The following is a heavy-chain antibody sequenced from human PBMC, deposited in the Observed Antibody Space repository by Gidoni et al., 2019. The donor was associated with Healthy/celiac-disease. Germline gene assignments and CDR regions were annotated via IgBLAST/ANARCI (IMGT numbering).Heavy chain of an antibody. CDR3: ARDLSSSWSKDWFDP. CDR1: GYSISSGYY. D-gene: IGHD6-13*01. CDR2: IYHSGST. Sequence: QVLLPESGPGLVKPSETLSLTCAVSGYSISSGYYWGWIRQPPGKGLEWIGSIYHSGSTYYNPSLKSRVTISVDTSKNQFSLKLSSVTAADTAVYYCARDLSSSWSKDWFDPWGQGTLVTVSS. J-gene: IGHJ5*02. V-gene: IGHV4-38-2*02.